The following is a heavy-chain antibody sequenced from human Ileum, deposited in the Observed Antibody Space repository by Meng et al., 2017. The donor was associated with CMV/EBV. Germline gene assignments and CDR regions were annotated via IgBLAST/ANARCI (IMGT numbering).Heavy chain of an antibody. J-gene: IGHJ4*02. V-gene: IGHV1-2*06. D-gene: IGHD1-7*01. CDR1: GYTFTGYY. CDR2: INPDTGGT. Sequence: QVQLVQSGSELKKPGASVNVSCKASGYTFTGYYMHWVRQAPGQGLEWMGRINPDTGGTNYAQKFQGRVTMTRDTSISTAYMELSRLTSDDTAVYLCMTVTGNYPYWGQGALVTVSS. CDR3: MTVTGNYPY.